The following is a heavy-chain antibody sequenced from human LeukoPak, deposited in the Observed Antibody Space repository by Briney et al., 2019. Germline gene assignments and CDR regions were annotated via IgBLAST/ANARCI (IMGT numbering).Heavy chain of an antibody. Sequence: GGSLRLSCAASGFTFSNDWMCWVRQAPGKGLEWVANINQDESKKYYADSVKGRFTISINNAKNSLSLQMSSLTTADTAIYYCARDHAYRADYWGQGTLVTVSS. V-gene: IGHV3-7*01. CDR2: INQDESKK. CDR3: ARDHAYRADY. D-gene: IGHD2-2*01. CDR1: GFTFSNDW. J-gene: IGHJ4*02.